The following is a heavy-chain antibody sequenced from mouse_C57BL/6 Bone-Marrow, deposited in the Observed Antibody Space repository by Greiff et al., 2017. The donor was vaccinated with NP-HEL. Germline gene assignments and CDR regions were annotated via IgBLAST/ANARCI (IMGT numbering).Heavy chain of an antibody. V-gene: IGHV1-82*01. D-gene: IGHD1-1*01. CDR3: AKCSGYAGFAY. Sequence: QVQLQQSGPELVKPGASVKISCKASGYTFSSSWMNWVKQRPGKGLEWIGRIYPGDGDTNYNGKFKGKATLTADKSSSTAYMQLSSLTSEDSAVYFGAKCSGYAGFAYCCWGTLVTVSA. CDR1: GYTFSSSW. J-gene: IGHJ3*01. CDR2: IYPGDGDT.